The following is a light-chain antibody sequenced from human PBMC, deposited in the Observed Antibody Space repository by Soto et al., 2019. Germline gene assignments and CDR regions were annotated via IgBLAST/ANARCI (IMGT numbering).Light chain of an antibody. V-gene: IGKV1-5*03. Sequence: DIHITQYTSTLSGSVGDRVTVTCRASQTISSWLAWYQQKPGKAPRLLIYKASSLESGVPSRFSGSGSGTEFTLTISSLQHDDFATYYCQQYSGSWTFGQGTKVDIK. CDR3: QQYSGSWT. CDR2: KAS. J-gene: IGKJ1*01. CDR1: QTISSW.